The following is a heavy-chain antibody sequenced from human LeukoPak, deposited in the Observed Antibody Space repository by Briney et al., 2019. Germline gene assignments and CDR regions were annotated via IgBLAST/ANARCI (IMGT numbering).Heavy chain of an antibody. V-gene: IGHV1-69*05. CDR1: GGTFSSYA. Sequence: SVKVFCKASGGTFSSYAISWVRQAPGQGLEWMGRIIPIFGTANYAQKFQGRVMITTDESTSTAYMELSSLRSEDTAVYYCARGSGPDAFDIWGQGTMVTVSS. CDR2: IIPIFGTA. J-gene: IGHJ3*02. D-gene: IGHD1-1*01. CDR3: ARGSGPDAFDI.